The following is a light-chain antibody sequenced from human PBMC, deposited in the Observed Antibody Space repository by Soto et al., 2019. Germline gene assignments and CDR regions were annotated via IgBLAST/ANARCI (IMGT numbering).Light chain of an antibody. CDR1: KDIHNY. J-gene: IGKJ1*01. V-gene: IGKV1-8*01. CDR2: AAS. Sequence: AVLLTQSPSSFSASTGDRATITCRASKDIHNYLAWYQQVPGKAPKLLLYAASILQTGVPSRFSGSGSGTDFTLTVDGLQSEDFATYFCQHYYYYPWTFGQGTMVE. CDR3: QHYYYYPWT.